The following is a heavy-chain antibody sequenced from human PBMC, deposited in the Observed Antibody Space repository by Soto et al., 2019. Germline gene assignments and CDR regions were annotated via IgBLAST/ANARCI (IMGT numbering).Heavy chain of an antibody. CDR1: GFTFSSYA. D-gene: IGHD4-17*01. Sequence: GGSLRLSCAASGFTFSSYAMSWVRQAPGKGLEWVSAISGSGGSTYYADSVKGRFTISRDNSKNTLYLQMNSLRAEDTAVYYWAKANYGLTANFDYWGQGTLVTVSS. CDR2: ISGSGGST. V-gene: IGHV3-23*01. J-gene: IGHJ4*02. CDR3: AKANYGLTANFDY.